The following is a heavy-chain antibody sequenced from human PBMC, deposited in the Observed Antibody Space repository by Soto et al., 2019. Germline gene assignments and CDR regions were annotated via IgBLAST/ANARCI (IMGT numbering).Heavy chain of an antibody. V-gene: IGHV1-8*01. CDR1: GYTFTTYD. J-gene: IGHJ4*02. CDR3: ARGLGSSSWRAGTFDY. Sequence: ASVKVSCKASGYTFTTYDINWVRQATGQGPEWMGWMNPSSGNTGYAQAFQGRITMTRNTSITTAYMELSSLTSEDTAVYYCARGLGSSSWRAGTFDYWGQGALVTVSS. D-gene: IGHD6-13*01. CDR2: MNPSSGNT.